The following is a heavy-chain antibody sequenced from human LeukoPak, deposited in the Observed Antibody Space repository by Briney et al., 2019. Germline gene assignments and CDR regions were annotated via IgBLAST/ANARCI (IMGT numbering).Heavy chain of an antibody. CDR2: ISAYNGNT. CDR3: ARDPPTYYYGSGSYFPLFDY. Sequence: GASVKVSCKASGYTFTSYGISWVRQAPGQGLEWMGWISAYNGNTNYAQKLQGRVTMTTDTSTSTAYMELRSLRSDDTAVYYCARDPPTYYYGSGSYFPLFDYWGQGTLVTVSS. CDR1: GYTFTSYG. D-gene: IGHD3-10*01. V-gene: IGHV1-18*01. J-gene: IGHJ4*02.